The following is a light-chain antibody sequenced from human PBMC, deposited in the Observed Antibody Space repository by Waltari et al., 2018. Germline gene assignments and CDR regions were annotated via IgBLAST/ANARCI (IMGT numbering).Light chain of an antibody. CDR3: QHYLRLPAT. CDR1: QSVSRS. V-gene: IGKV3-20*01. Sequence: EIVLTPSPGNLSLYPGERSTLSCRASQSVSRSFAWYQQKPGQAPRLLIYGASNRATGIPDRFRGSGSGTDFSLTISSLEPEDLAVYYCQHYLRLPATFGQGTKVEIK. CDR2: GAS. J-gene: IGKJ1*01.